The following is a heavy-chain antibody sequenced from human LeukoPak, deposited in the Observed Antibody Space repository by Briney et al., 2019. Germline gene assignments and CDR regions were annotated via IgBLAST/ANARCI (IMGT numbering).Heavy chain of an antibody. CDR3: ARAQDYDSSGYVDAFDM. Sequence: GGSLRLSCAASGFTFSIYGMHWVCQAPGKGLEWVAVIWYDGSKKYYADSVKGRFTISRDNSKNTLYLQMNSLRVEDTAVYYCARAQDYDSSGYVDAFDMWGQGTMVTVSS. CDR2: IWYDGSKK. CDR1: GFTFSIYG. J-gene: IGHJ3*02. V-gene: IGHV3-33*01. D-gene: IGHD3-22*01.